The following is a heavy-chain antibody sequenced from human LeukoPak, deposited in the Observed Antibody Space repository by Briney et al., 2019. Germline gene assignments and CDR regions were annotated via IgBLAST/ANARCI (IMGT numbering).Heavy chain of an antibody. D-gene: IGHD6-19*01. CDR2: ISWNSGSI. J-gene: IGHJ4*02. CDR1: GFTFDDYA. V-gene: IGHV3-9*01. Sequence: GGSLRLSCAASGFTFDDYAMHWVRQAPGKGLEWGSGISWNSGSIGYADSVKGRFTISRDNAKNSLYLQMNSLRAEDTALYYCAKDMSSSGHKGFDYWGQGTLVTVSS. CDR3: AKDMSSSGHKGFDY.